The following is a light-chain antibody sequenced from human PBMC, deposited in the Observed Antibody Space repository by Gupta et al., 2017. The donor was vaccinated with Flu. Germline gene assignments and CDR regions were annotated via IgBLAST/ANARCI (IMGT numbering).Light chain of an antibody. J-gene: IGKJ1*01. CDR2: SGS. Sequence: TAGEPASRASRPSDGRSSRAVYRYLDWYLQKPGKAPQLLIYSGSNWECGVPDRFSGSGSGTEFTLKISRVEPEDVGAYYCRQILPNPRTFGEGTKVEMK. V-gene: IGKV2-28*01. CDR3: RQILPNPRT. CDR1: DGRSSRAVYRY.